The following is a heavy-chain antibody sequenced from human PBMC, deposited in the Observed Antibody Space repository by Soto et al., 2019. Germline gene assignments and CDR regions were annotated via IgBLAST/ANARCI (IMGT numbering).Heavy chain of an antibody. CDR3: GRYDTILGTNEVDN. J-gene: IGHJ4*02. CDR1: GYNFTNYA. D-gene: IGHD3-3*01. Sequence: ASVKVSCKTSGYNFTNYAITWVRQAPGQGLQWMGWTSIHSGYTYYTQSLRGRLTMTKDTSTTTAYMELRSLTSDDTAVYFCGRYDTILGTNEVDNWGQGTPVTVSS. V-gene: IGHV1-18*04. CDR2: TSIHSGYT.